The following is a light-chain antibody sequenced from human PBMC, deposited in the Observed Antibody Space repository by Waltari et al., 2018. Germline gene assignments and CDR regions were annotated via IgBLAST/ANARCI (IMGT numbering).Light chain of an antibody. J-gene: IGLJ3*02. Sequence: QTVVTQEPSFSVSPGGTVTLTCGLSSGSVSSSYFPSGYQQTPGQAPRTLIYSTTTRSSVVPERVSGSILGNKAALTITGAQADDESDYYCVLYMGSGLWVFGGGTKLTVL. CDR3: VLYMGSGLWV. CDR2: STT. CDR1: SGSVSSSYF. V-gene: IGLV8-61*01.